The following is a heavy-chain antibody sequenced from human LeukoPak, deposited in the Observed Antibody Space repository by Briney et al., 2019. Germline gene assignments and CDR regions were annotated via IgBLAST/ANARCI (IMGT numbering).Heavy chain of an antibody. CDR3: AKYKYDSSGFDAFDI. CDR2: INSDGSST. Sequence: SGGSLRLSCAASGFTFSSYWMHWVRQAPGKGLVWVSRINSDGSSTSYADSVKGRFTISRDNAKKSLYLQMNSLRAEDTALYHCAKYKYDSSGFDAFDIWGQGTMVTVSS. V-gene: IGHV3-74*01. CDR1: GFTFSSYW. J-gene: IGHJ3*02. D-gene: IGHD3-22*01.